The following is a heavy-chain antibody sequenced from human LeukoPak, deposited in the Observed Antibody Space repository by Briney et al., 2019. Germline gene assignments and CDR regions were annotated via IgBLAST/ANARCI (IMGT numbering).Heavy chain of an antibody. D-gene: IGHD3-10*01. V-gene: IGHV4-34*01. J-gene: IGHJ4*02. CDR3: ARGASLGSVDY. CDR2: VNDSGSA. CDR1: GGTFSGYY. Sequence: KPSETLSLTCAVYGGTFSGYYWTWIRQPPGKGLEWIGDVNDSGSADYKPSLKSRVIISVDTSKNQFSLKLSSVTAADTAVYYCARGASLGSVDYWGQGTLVTVSS.